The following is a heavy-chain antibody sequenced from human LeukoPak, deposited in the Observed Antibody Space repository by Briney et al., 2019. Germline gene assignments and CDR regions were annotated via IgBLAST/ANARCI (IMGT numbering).Heavy chain of an antibody. CDR3: ARDHTYYYDSSQDYFDY. V-gene: IGHV3-11*04. D-gene: IGHD3-22*01. CDR2: ISSSGSTK. CDR1: GFTFSDYY. Sequence: GGSLRLSCAASGFTFSDYYMSWIRLAPGKGLEWVSYISSSGSTKYYADSVKGRFTISRDNAKNSLYLQMNSLRAEDTAVYYCARDHTYYYDSSQDYFDYWGQGTLVTVSS. J-gene: IGHJ4*02.